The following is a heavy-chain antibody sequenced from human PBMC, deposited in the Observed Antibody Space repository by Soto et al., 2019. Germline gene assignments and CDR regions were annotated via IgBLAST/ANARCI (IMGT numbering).Heavy chain of an antibody. J-gene: IGHJ6*01. V-gene: IGHV5-51*01. D-gene: IGHD5-12*01. CDR1: GYSFTNYC. CDR3: ARQRGDYYGMDV. CDR2: IYLGDSDT. Sequence: GESLTISCQGSGYSFTNYCIVWVLQMPGKGLEWMGIIYLGDSDTRYSPSFQGQVTISGDKSISTAYLQWSSLKASDTAMYYCARQRGDYYGMDVWGQGTTVTVSS.